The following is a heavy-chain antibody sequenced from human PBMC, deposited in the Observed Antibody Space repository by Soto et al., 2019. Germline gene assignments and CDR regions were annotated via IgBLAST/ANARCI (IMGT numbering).Heavy chain of an antibody. V-gene: IGHV3-30*04. J-gene: IGHJ3*01. CDR1: GFTFSSYA. Sequence: PGGSLRLSCAASGFTFSSYAVHWVRQAPGKGLEWVAVISYDGTNTYFTESVKGRFTISRDNAKNTMYLQMNSLRAEDTAVYYCARDADMVVVTPGTGGGSLDNWGQGTMVTVSS. CDR2: ISYDGTNT. CDR3: ARDADMVVVTPGTGGGSLDN. D-gene: IGHD2-15*01.